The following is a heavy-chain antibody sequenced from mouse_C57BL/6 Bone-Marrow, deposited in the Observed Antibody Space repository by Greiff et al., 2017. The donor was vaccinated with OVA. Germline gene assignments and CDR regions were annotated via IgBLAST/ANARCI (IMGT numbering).Heavy chain of an antibody. CDR1: GFSINSDCY. CDR2: TFYSGIT. J-gene: IGHJ1*03. D-gene: IGHD4-1*01. V-gene: IGHV3-3*01. CDR3: ARVLELGGGWYFDV. Sequence: EVQGVESGPSLVRPSQTLSLTCTVTGFSINSDCYRIWIRQFPGNKLEYIGYTFYSGITYYNPSLESRTYITRDTSKNQFSLKLSSVTTEDTATYYCARVLELGGGWYFDVWGTGTTVTVSS.